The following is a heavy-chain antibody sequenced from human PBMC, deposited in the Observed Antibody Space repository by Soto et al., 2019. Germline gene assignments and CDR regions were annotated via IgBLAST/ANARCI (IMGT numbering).Heavy chain of an antibody. CDR3: VRGRSYSVYDF. J-gene: IGHJ4*02. D-gene: IGHD5-12*01. CDR2: IYPSGST. CDR1: GGSISGHA. Sequence: SDTLSLTCTVSGGSISGHAWIWIRPPAGMGLEWIGHIYPSGSTSYNPSLKSRVTMSLDTSKNQIFLNLTSVTAADTAVFYCVRGRSYSVYDFWGPGTLVTVSS. V-gene: IGHV4-4*07.